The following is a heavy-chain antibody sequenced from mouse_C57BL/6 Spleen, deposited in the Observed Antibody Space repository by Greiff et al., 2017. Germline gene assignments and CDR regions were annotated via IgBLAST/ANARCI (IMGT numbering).Heavy chain of an antibody. CDR3: AREKGPYYYGSSYWYFDV. Sequence: VQLQQSGAELVRPGASVKLSCKASGYTFTDYYINWVKQRPGQGLGWIARIYPGSGNTYYNEKFKGKATLTAEKSSSTAYMQLSSLTSEDSAVYFCAREKGPYYYGSSYWYFDVWGTGTTVTVSS. CDR2: IYPGSGNT. V-gene: IGHV1-76*01. D-gene: IGHD1-1*01. CDR1: GYTFTDYY. J-gene: IGHJ1*03.